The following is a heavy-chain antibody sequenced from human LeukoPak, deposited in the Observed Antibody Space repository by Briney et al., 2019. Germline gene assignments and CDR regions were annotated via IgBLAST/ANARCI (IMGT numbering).Heavy chain of an antibody. Sequence: GGSLRLSCAASGFTFTKFWMTWVRQAPGKGLEWVANLNPDGGVKYFVGSVKGRFTVSRDNAKNSQYLQMKSLRAEDTAVYYCARIGYSISSLDYWGQGTLVSVSS. CDR1: GFTFTKFW. CDR3: ARIGYSISSLDY. J-gene: IGHJ4*02. CDR2: LNPDGGVK. D-gene: IGHD1-26*01. V-gene: IGHV3-7*01.